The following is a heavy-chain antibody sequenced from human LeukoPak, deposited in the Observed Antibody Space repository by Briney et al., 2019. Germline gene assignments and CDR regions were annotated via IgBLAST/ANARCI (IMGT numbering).Heavy chain of an antibody. Sequence: SETQSLTCTVSGGSMSSYYLMWIRQPPGKGLEWIGSISYNGKTNHNPSLKSRVTISVDTSKNQFSLKLSSVTAADTAVYYCTRVGPSLHWNPDYWGQGTMVTVSS. V-gene: IGHV4-59*01. CDR3: TRVGPSLHWNPDY. CDR2: ISYNGKT. J-gene: IGHJ4*02. D-gene: IGHD1-1*01. CDR1: GGSMSSYY.